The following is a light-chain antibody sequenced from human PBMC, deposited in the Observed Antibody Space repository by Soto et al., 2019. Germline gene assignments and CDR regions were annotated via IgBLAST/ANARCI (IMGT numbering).Light chain of an antibody. V-gene: IGKV4-1*01. CDR2: WAS. CDR3: QQRSNWPPWT. J-gene: IGKJ1*01. CDR1: RSLLHSSNGLNY. Sequence: EIVMTQSPDSQAVSLGERATLTCKSSRSLLHSSNGLNYLAWYQQRPGQPPKRLIYWASTRDSGVPDRFSGSGSGTDFTLTINNLQAEDVAVYYCQQRSNWPPWTFGQGTKVEIK.